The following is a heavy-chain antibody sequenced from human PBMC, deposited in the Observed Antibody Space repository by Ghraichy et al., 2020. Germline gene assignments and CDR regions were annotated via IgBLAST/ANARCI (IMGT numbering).Heavy chain of an antibody. CDR3: ATSSQEEYYYYGMDV. Sequence: GGSLRLSCAASGFTFSSYAMSWVRQAPGKGLEWVSAISGSGGSTYYADSVKGRFTISRDNSKNTLYLQMNSLRAEDTAVYYCATSSQEEYYYYGMDVWGQGTTVTVSS. V-gene: IGHV3-23*01. J-gene: IGHJ6*02. CDR2: ISGSGGST. CDR1: GFTFSSYA. D-gene: IGHD6-6*01.